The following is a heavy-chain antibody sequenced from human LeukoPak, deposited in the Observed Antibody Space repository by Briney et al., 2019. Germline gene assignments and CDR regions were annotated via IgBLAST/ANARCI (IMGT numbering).Heavy chain of an antibody. Sequence: SETLSLTCTVSGVSISSSNSYWGWLRQPPGKGLEWIGSIYYSGNTYYNASLKSQVSISIDTSKNQFSLRLTSVTAADTAVYYCAKDFRRYYYGSGSYYADYWGQGTLVTVSS. CDR2: IYYSGNT. V-gene: IGHV4-39*02. CDR1: GVSISSSNSY. D-gene: IGHD3-10*01. J-gene: IGHJ4*02. CDR3: AKDFRRYYYGSGSYYADY.